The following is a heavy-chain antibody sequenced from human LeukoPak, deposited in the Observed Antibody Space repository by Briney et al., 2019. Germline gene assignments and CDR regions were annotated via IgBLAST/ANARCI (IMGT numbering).Heavy chain of an antibody. CDR1: GFTVSSNC. CDR2: IYSGGST. D-gene: IGHD6-19*01. Sequence: PGGSLRLSCAASGFTVSSNCMSWVRQAPGKGLEWVSIIYSGGSTYYADSVKGRFTISRDNSKNTLYLQMNSLRAEDTAVYYCARYGSGWYFDLWGRGTLVTVSS. CDR3: ARYGSGWYFDL. V-gene: IGHV3-53*01. J-gene: IGHJ2*01.